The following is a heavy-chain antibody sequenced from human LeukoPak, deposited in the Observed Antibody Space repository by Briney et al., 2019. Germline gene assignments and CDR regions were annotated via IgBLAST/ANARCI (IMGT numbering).Heavy chain of an antibody. Sequence: GGSLRLSCAASGFTFSDYYMSWIRQAPGKGLEWVSYISSSGSTIYYADSVKGRFTISRENAKNSLYLQMNSLRAEDTAVYYCASFPMITLGGVIYDYFDYWGQGTLVTVSS. D-gene: IGHD3-16*02. CDR1: GFTFSDYY. J-gene: IGHJ4*02. CDR2: ISSSGSTI. V-gene: IGHV3-11*01. CDR3: ASFPMITLGGVIYDYFDY.